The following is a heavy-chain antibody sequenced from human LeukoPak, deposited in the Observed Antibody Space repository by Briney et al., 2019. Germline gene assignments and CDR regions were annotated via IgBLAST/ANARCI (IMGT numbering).Heavy chain of an antibody. CDR1: GSTFSSYS. V-gene: IGHV3-48*01. Sequence: GGSLRLSCAASGSTFSSYSMNWVRQAPGKGLECVSYISSSSSTIYYADSVKGRFTISRDNAKNSLYLQMNSLRAEDTAVYYCARGWDLYYYYMDVWGKGTTVTISS. CDR2: ISSSSSTI. CDR3: ARGWDLYYYYMDV. J-gene: IGHJ6*03. D-gene: IGHD1-26*01.